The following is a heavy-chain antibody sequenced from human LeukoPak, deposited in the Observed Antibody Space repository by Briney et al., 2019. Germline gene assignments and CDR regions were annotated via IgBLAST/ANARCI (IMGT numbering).Heavy chain of an antibody. D-gene: IGHD3-16*01. J-gene: IGHJ5*02. CDR3: AXXXXYVWGSYWFDP. Sequence: SETLSLTCAVYGGSFSGYYWSWIRQPPGKGLEWIGEINHSGSTNYNPSLKGRVTISVDTSKNQFSLKLSSVTAADTAVYYCAXXXXYVWGSYWFDPWGQGTLVTVSS. CDR2: INHSGST. V-gene: IGHV4-34*01. CDR1: GGSFSGYY.